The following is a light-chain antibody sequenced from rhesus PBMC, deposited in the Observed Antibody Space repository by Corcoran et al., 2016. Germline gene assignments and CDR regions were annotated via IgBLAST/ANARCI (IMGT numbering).Light chain of an antibody. Sequence: DIQMTQSPSSLSASVGDRVTITCRASQGISSWLAWYQQQPGKAPKLLTYKASSLQSGGPSRFSGSGSSTDFTLTISSLQPEDVATYYCQQYNSAPFTFGPGTKLDIK. CDR3: QQYNSAPFT. CDR1: QGISSW. J-gene: IGKJ3*01. CDR2: KAS. V-gene: IGKV1-21*01.